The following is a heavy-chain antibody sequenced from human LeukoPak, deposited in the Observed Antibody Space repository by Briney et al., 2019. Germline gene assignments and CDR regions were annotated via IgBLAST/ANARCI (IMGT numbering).Heavy chain of an antibody. CDR1: GSTFSSYA. CDR3: AKDAGASDTAMVLGLFDY. V-gene: IGHV3-23*01. CDR2: ISGSGGST. J-gene: IGHJ4*02. Sequence: GSLRLSCAAPGSTFSSYAMSWVRQAPGKGLEWVSAISGSGGSTYYADSVKGRFTISRDNSKNTLYLQMISLRAEDTAVYYCAKDAGASDTAMVLGLFDYWGQGTLVTVSS. D-gene: IGHD5-18*01.